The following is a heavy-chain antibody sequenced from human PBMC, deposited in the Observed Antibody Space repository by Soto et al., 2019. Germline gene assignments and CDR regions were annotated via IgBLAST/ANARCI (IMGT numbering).Heavy chain of an antibody. Sequence: QVELVESGGGLVKPGGSLRLSCAASGFTYSGDYMSWIRQAPGKGLEWVSYISTSGSTINYADSVKGRFSISRDNAKNSQYLQMNSLRAEDTAVYYCARVSPPPDYWGQGTLVTVSS. V-gene: IGHV3-11*01. CDR1: GFTYSGDY. CDR2: ISTSGSTI. J-gene: IGHJ4*02. CDR3: ARVSPPPDY.